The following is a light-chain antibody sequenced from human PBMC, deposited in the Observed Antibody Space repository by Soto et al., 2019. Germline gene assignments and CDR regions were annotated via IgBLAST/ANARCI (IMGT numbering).Light chain of an antibody. J-gene: IGLJ1*01. Sequence: QSVLTQPPSASGSPGQSVAISCTGTSSDVGGYSYVSWYQQHPGKAPKLMIYDVSKRPSGVPDRFSGSKSGNTASLTVSGLQAEDEADYYCSSYAGTHIVFGTGTKV. V-gene: IGLV2-8*01. CDR2: DVS. CDR1: SSDVGGYSY. CDR3: SSYAGTHIV.